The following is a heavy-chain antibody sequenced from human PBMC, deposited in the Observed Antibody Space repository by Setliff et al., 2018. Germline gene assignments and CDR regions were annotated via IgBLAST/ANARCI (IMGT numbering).Heavy chain of an antibody. Sequence: LSLTCTVSGGSISSSSYYWGWIRQPPGKGLEWIGEINHSGSTNYNPSLKSRVTISVDTSKNQFSLKLTSVTAADTAVYYCARVPPKDSGSFYWDAFDIWGQGTMVTVSS. CDR1: GGSISSSSYY. CDR3: ARVPPKDSGSFYWDAFDI. CDR2: INHSGST. D-gene: IGHD1-26*01. V-gene: IGHV4-39*07. J-gene: IGHJ3*02.